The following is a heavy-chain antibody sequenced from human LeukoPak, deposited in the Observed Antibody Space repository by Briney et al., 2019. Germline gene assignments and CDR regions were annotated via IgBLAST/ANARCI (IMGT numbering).Heavy chain of an antibody. CDR3: AREVVPAANWFDP. D-gene: IGHD2-2*01. Sequence: SVKVSCKASGYTFTGYYMHWVRQAPGQGLEWMGWINPNSGGTNYAQKFQGRVTMTRDTSISTAYMELSRLRSDDTAVYYCAREVVPAANWFDPWGQGTLVTVSS. CDR1: GYTFTGYY. V-gene: IGHV1-2*02. J-gene: IGHJ5*02. CDR2: INPNSGGT.